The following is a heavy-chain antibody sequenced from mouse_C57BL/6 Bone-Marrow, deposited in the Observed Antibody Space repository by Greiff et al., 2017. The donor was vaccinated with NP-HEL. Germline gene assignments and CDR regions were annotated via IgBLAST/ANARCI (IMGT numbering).Heavy chain of an antibody. CDR2: ISRGGSYT. CDR3: ARHKYAMDY. Sequence: EVKLVESGGDLVKPGGSLKLSCAASGFTFSSYGMSWVRQTPDKRLEWVATISRGGSYTYYPDSVKGRFTISRDNAKNTLYLQMSSLKSEDTAMYYCARHKYAMDYWGQGTSVTVSS. J-gene: IGHJ4*01. V-gene: IGHV5-6*01. CDR1: GFTFSSYG.